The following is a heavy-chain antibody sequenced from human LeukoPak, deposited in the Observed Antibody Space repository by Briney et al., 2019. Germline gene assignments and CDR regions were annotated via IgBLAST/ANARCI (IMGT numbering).Heavy chain of an antibody. CDR1: GATFSSYA. D-gene: IGHD3-22*01. J-gene: IGHJ4*02. V-gene: IGHV1-69*05. Sequence: SVKLSCKASGATFSSYAISWVRQAPGQGLEWMGRIIPIFGTANYAQKFQGRVTITTNESTSTAYMELGSLRSEDTAVYYCARDERGGGVDSSGYSNYWGQGTLVTVSS. CDR3: ARDERGGGVDSSGYSNY. CDR2: IIPIFGTA.